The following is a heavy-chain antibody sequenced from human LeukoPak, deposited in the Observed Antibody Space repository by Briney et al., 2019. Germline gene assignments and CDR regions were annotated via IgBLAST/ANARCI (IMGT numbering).Heavy chain of an antibody. V-gene: IGHV3-11*05. J-gene: IGHJ4*02. D-gene: IGHD6-13*01. CDR2: ISSSSTYT. CDR1: RFTFLDYY. CDR3: ARDRGAASPICVDY. Sequence: GGSLRQTFAASRFTFLDYYMSWIRQAPGKGLEWVSYISSSSTYTNYADSVKGRFTISRDNAKNSLYLEMNSLRAEDTAVYYCARDRGAASPICVDYWGQGTLVTVSS.